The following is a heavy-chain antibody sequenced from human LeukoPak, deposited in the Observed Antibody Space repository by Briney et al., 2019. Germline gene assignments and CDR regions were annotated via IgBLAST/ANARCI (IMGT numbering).Heavy chain of an antibody. CDR3: ARHASVDGNWPRPLDY. Sequence: SETLSLTCTVAGGSISSSPYYWGWIRQPPGKGLEWIGNIYYSGSTYYNPSLKTRVTISVDTSKNQFSLKLTSVTAAYTAVYYCARHASVDGNWPRPLDYWGQGSLVTVSS. V-gene: IGHV4-39*01. CDR2: IYYSGST. D-gene: IGHD6-19*01. CDR1: GGSISSSPYY. J-gene: IGHJ4*02.